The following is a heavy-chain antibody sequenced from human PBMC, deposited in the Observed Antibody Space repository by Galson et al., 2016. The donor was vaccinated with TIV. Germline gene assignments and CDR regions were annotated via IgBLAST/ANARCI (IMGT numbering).Heavy chain of an antibody. Sequence: SLRLSCAATGFTFSNYGMYWVRQAPGKGLEWVTFVRYDGNEIYYADSVKGRFTISRDNSKNIWYLQLNSLRPEDTALYYCARQGHFDWLHYFDSWGQGTLVTVSS. CDR2: VRYDGNEI. V-gene: IGHV3-30*02. CDR3: ARQGHFDWLHYFDS. D-gene: IGHD3-9*01. CDR1: GFTFSNYG. J-gene: IGHJ4*02.